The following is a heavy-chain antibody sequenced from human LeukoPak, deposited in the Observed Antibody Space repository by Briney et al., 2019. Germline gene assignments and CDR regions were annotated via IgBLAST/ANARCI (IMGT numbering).Heavy chain of an antibody. CDR3: ARAMDY. J-gene: IGHJ4*02. CDR1: GFTFSDYW. Sequence: GGSLRLSCAASGFTFSDYWMNWVRQAPGKGLEWVANINQDGSQEHYVDSVKGRFTISRDNAKNSMYLQMNSLRVEDTAVYYCARAMDYWGPGTLVTVSS. V-gene: IGHV3-7*03. CDR2: INQDGSQE.